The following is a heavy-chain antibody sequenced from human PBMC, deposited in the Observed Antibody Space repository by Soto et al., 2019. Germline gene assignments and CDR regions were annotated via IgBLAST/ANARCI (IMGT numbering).Heavy chain of an antibody. CDR2: IIPIFGTA. D-gene: IGHD6-13*01. V-gene: IGHV1-69*13. J-gene: IGHJ5*02. CDR3: ARSHVGRSRWYLFDP. Sequence: ASVKVSCKASGGTFSSYSISWVRQAPGQGLEWMGGIIPIFGTANYAQKFQGRVTITADESTSTAYMELSSLRSEDTAVYYCARSHVGRSRWYLFDPWGQGTLVTVSS. CDR1: GGTFSSYS.